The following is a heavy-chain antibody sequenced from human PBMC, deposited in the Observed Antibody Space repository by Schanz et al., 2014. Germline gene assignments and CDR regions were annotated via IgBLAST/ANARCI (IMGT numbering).Heavy chain of an antibody. CDR3: SSADYTNYVDY. CDR2: ISYDGRSK. Sequence: QVQLVESGGGVVQPGRSLRLSCAASGFTFSNFAIHWVRQAPGKGLEWVAVISYDGRSKDYADSVKGRFTISRDNSKNTVFLQMNSLRGEDAAVYDCSSADYTNYVDYWGQGTLVTVSS. CDR1: GFTFSNFA. V-gene: IGHV3-30*04. J-gene: IGHJ4*02. D-gene: IGHD4-4*01.